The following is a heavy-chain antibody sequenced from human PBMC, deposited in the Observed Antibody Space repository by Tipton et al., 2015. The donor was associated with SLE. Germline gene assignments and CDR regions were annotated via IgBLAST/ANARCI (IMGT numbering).Heavy chain of an antibody. CDR1: GGSISSSSYY. Sequence: TLSLTCTVSGGSISSSSYYWAWIRQPPGKGLEWTGTIYNSGSTQYNPSLKSRLTISIDTSKNQLSLQLTSVTAADTAVYYCARYTVGTMEDPWGQGILVTVSS. CDR2: IYNSGST. J-gene: IGHJ5*02. D-gene: IGHD4-11*01. V-gene: IGHV4-39*07. CDR3: ARYTVGTMEDP.